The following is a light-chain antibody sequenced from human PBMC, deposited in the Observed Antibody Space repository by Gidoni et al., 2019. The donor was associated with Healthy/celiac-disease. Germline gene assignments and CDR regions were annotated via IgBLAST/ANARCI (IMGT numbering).Light chain of an antibody. V-gene: IGLV2-14*01. CDR3: SSYTSSSTLV. Sequence: QSALTQPASVSGSPGQSITISCTGTSNDVGGHNYVSWYQQHPGKAPKLLTYDVSNRPSGLSNRLSGSKSGNTASLTISGLQAEDEADYYCSSYTSSSTLVFGGGTKLTVL. J-gene: IGLJ2*01. CDR1: SNDVGGHNY. CDR2: DVS.